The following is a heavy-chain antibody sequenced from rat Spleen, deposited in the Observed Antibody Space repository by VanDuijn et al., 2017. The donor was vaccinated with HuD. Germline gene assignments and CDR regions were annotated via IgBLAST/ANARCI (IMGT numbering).Heavy chain of an antibody. V-gene: IGHV5-31*01. CDR2: ITNTGDST. CDR1: GITFTNYW. Sequence: EVQLVESGGGLVQPGGSLKLSCVASGITFTNYWMTWIRQAQGQGMEGIASITNTGDSTYYPDSVKGRFTISRNNAKRTLYLQMSSLRSEDTATYYCSPLPGRNLAYWGQGVVVTVSS. CDR3: SPLPGRNLAY. D-gene: IGHD1-4*01. J-gene: IGHJ2*01.